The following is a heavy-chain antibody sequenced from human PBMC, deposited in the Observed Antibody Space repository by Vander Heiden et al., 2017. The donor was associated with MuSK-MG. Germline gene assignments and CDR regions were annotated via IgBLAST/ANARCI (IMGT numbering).Heavy chain of an antibody. D-gene: IGHD3-22*01. Sequence: EVQLVESGGGLVKPGGSLRLSCAASGFTFSSYSMNWVRQAPGKGLEWVSSISSSSSYIYYADSVKGRFTISRDNAKNSLYLQMNSMRAEDTAVYYCARPATRITMIELDYWGQGTLVTVSS. CDR1: GFTFSSYS. J-gene: IGHJ4*02. CDR3: ARPATRITMIELDY. V-gene: IGHV3-21*01. CDR2: ISSSSSYI.